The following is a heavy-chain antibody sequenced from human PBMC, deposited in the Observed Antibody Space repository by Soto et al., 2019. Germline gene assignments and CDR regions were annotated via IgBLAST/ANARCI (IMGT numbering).Heavy chain of an antibody. J-gene: IGHJ5*02. Sequence: SETLSLTCTVSGGSISSGGYSWSWIRQPPGKGLEWIGYMYHSGSTYYNPSLKSRVTISVDTSKNQFSLKLSSATAADTAVYYCARLGIYYGSGSPPSGFDPWGQGTLVTVSS. D-gene: IGHD3-10*01. CDR1: GGSISSGGYS. V-gene: IGHV4-30-2*02. CDR3: ARLGIYYGSGSPPSGFDP. CDR2: MYHSGST.